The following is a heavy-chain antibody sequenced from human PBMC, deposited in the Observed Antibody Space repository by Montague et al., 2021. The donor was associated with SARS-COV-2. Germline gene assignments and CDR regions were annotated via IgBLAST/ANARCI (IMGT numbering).Heavy chain of an antibody. Sequence: VKATQTLTLTCTFSGFSLITGGVCVGWIRQPPGKALEWLALIFWNDDKRYNSSLKNRLTVTKDTSKNQVVLTMTNMDPLDTGTYYCAHSLLFSSLCGMDAWGQGTLVTVAS. CDR2: IFWNDDK. D-gene: IGHD6-25*01. V-gene: IGHV2-5*01. CDR3: AHSLLFSSLCGMDA. J-gene: IGHJ5*02. CDR1: GFSLITGGVC.